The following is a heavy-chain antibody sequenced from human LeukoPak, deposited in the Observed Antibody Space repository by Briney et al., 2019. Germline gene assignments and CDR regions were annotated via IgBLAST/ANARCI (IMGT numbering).Heavy chain of an antibody. CDR2: IYYSGST. Sequence: PSETLSLTCTVSGGSVSSGSYYWSWIRQPPGKGLEWIGYIYYSGSTNYNPSLKSRVTISVDTSKNQFSLKLSSVTAADTAVYYCARVRAAAGSYFDYWDQGTLVTVSS. CDR3: ARVRAAAGSYFDY. V-gene: IGHV4-61*01. CDR1: GGSVSSGSYY. J-gene: IGHJ4*02. D-gene: IGHD6-13*01.